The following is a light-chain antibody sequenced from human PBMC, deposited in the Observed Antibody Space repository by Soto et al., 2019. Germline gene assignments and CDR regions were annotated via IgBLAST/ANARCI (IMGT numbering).Light chain of an antibody. CDR2: GAS. V-gene: IGKV3-15*01. Sequence: EIVMTQSPATLSVSPGERATLSCRASQSVSSNLAWYQQKPGQAPRLLIYGASTRATDIPARFSGSGSGTEFTLTISNLPSEDFAVYYCQQYNNWPRTFGQGTKLEIK. J-gene: IGKJ2*01. CDR3: QQYNNWPRT. CDR1: QSVSSN.